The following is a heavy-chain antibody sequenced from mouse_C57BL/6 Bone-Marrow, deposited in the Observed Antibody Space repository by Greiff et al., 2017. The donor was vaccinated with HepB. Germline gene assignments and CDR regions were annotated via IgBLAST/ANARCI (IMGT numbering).Heavy chain of an antibody. V-gene: IGHV5-6*01. Sequence: EVQLVESGGDLVKPGGSLKLSCAASGFTFSSYGMSWVRQTPDKRLEWVATISSGGSYTYYPDSVKGRFTISRDNAKNTLYLQMSSLKSEDTAMYYCARRCYGSDAYWGQGTLVTVSA. CDR1: GFTFSSYG. CDR2: ISSGGSYT. J-gene: IGHJ3*01. D-gene: IGHD1-1*01. CDR3: ARRCYGSDAY.